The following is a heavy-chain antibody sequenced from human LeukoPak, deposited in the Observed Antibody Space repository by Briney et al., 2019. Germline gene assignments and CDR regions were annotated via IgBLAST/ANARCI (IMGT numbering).Heavy chain of an antibody. D-gene: IGHD6-13*01. J-gene: IGHJ4*02. CDR2: IKQDGSEK. V-gene: IGHV3-7*01. CDR3: ARDGGYSSSWTFDY. Sequence: PGGSLRLSCAASGFTFSNYWMSWVRQAPGKGLEWVANIKQDGSEKDYVDSVKGRFTISRDNAKNSLYLQMNSLRAEDTAVYYCARDGGYSSSWTFDYWGQGTLVTVSS. CDR1: GFTFSNYW.